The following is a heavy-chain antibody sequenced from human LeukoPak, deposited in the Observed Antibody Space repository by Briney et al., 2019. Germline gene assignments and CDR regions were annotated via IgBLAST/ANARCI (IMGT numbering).Heavy chain of an antibody. V-gene: IGHV3-48*04. Sequence: PGGSLRLSCAASGFTFSSYSMTWVRQAPGKGLEWVSYISSSGSTIYYADSVKGRFTISRDNAKNSLYLQMNSLRAEDTAVYYCARAHSGSYSNYWGQGTLVTVSS. CDR1: GFTFSSYS. CDR2: ISSSGSTI. J-gene: IGHJ4*02. D-gene: IGHD3-10*01. CDR3: ARAHSGSYSNY.